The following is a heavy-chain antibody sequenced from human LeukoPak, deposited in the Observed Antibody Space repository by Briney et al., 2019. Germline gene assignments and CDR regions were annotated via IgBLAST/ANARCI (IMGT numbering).Heavy chain of an antibody. V-gene: IGHV3-74*01. CDR1: GFTFDRHW. Sequence: PGGSLRLSCVASGFTFDRHWMHWVRQAPGKGLVWVSRIDTDGSDRGYAESVKGRLTISRDNAKNTLYLQMDSLRVEDTAVYYCARGGFIVGANQYFQWWGQGTRVIVSS. CDR2: IDTDGSDR. CDR3: ARGGFIVGANQYFQW. J-gene: IGHJ4*02. D-gene: IGHD3-16*02.